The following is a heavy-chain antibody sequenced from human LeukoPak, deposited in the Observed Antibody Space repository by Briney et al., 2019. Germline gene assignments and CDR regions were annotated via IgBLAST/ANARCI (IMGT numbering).Heavy chain of an antibody. CDR2: ISSSSSYI. D-gene: IGHD3-10*01. CDR3: ARELRGSGSSNY. J-gene: IGHJ4*02. V-gene: IGHV3-21*01. Sequence: GGSLRLSCAASGFTFSSYSMNWVREAPGKGLEWVSSISSSSSYIYYADSVKGRFTISRDNAKNSLYLQMNSLRAEDTAVYYCARELRGSGSSNYWGQGTLVIVSS. CDR1: GFTFSSYS.